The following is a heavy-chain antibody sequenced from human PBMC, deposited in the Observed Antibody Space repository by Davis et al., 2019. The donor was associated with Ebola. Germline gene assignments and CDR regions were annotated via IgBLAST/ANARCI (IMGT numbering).Heavy chain of an antibody. J-gene: IGHJ6*02. CDR3: AKDRQLDYGDYVYYYYGMDV. V-gene: IGHV3-30*18. Sequence: PGGSLRLSCAASGFTFSSYGMHWVRQAPGKGLEWVAVISYDGSNKYYADSVKGRFTISRDNSKNTLYLQMNSLRAEDTAVYYCAKDRQLDYGDYVYYYYGMDVWGQGTTVTVSS. CDR2: ISYDGSNK. CDR1: GFTFSSYG. D-gene: IGHD4-17*01.